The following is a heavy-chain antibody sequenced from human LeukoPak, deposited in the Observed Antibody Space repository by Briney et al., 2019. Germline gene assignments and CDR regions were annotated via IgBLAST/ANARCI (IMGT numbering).Heavy chain of an antibody. CDR2: IIPIFGTA. Sequence: GASVKVSCKASGGTFSSYAISWVRQAPRQGLEWMGGIIPIFGTANYAQKSQGRVTITADESTSTAYMELSSLRAEDTAVYYCARSQEGDYVGSGSYPATYYYYYGLDVWGQGTTVTVSS. J-gene: IGHJ6*02. CDR1: GGTFSSYA. V-gene: IGHV1-69*13. CDR3: ARSQEGDYVGSGSYPATYYYYYGLDV. D-gene: IGHD3-10*01.